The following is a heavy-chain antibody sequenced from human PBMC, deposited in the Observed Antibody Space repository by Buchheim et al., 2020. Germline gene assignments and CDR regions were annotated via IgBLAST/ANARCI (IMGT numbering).Heavy chain of an antibody. CDR3: ATSRRGTPLVD. J-gene: IGHJ4*02. CDR1: GASISSGNYY. V-gene: IGHV4-31*03. CDR2: VYSSGVT. D-gene: IGHD3-16*01. Sequence: QVQLQESGPGLVKPAQTLSLICSVSGASISSGNYYWNWIRQRPGQGLEWIGYVYSSGVTYYSPSLRSRLAIALDTCQNRFSLRLRSVTAADTAVYYCATSRRGTPLVDWGQGSL.